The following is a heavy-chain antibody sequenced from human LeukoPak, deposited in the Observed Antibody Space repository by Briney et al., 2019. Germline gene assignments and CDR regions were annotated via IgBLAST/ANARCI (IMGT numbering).Heavy chain of an antibody. D-gene: IGHD2-2*01. J-gene: IGHJ4*02. Sequence: GGSLRLSCAASGFTFSSYAMHWVRQAPGKGLEWVAVISYDGGNKYYADSVKGRFTISRDNSKNTLYLQMNSLRAEDTAVYYCARDGVVVVPAAMRRPRAGYFDYWGQGTLVTVSS. V-gene: IGHV3-30*04. CDR1: GFTFSSYA. CDR3: ARDGVVVVPAAMRRPRAGYFDY. CDR2: ISYDGGNK.